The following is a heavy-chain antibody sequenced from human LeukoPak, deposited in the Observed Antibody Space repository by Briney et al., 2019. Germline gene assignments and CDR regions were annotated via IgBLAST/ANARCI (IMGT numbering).Heavy chain of an antibody. V-gene: IGHV3-33*08. CDR3: ASEELSIVGATGHFDY. CDR2: IRYDGSNK. Sequence: GGSLRLSCAASGFTFSSYGMHWVRQAPGKGLEWVAFIRYDGSNKYYADSVKGRFTISRDNSKNTLYLQMNTLRAEDTAVYYCASEELSIVGATGHFDYWGQGTLVTVSS. D-gene: IGHD1-26*01. J-gene: IGHJ4*02. CDR1: GFTFSSYG.